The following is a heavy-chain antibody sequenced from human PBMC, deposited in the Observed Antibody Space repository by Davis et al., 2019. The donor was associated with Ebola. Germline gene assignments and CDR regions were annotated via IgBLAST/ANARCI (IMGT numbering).Heavy chain of an antibody. V-gene: IGHV4-39*01. J-gene: IGHJ4*02. CDR3: ARHLYAESTFEY. CDR1: GGSISSSSYY. CDR2: IYYSGST. D-gene: IGHD3-16*01. Sequence: SETLSLTCTVSGGSISSSSYYWGWIRQPPGKGLEWIGSIYYSGSTYYNPSLKSRVTISVDTSKNQFSLKLSSVTAADTAVYYCARHLYAESTFEYWGQGTLVTVSS.